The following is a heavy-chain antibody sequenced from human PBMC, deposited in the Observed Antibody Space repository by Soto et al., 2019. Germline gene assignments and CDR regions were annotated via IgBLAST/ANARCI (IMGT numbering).Heavy chain of an antibody. CDR1: GGSISSSSYY. D-gene: IGHD1-20*01. CDR2: IYHSGST. CDR3: ALGRGYNWNDHYFEN. J-gene: IGHJ4*02. Sequence: SETLSLTCTVSGGSISSSSYYWGWIRQPPGKGLEWIGSIYHSGSTYYNPSLKSRVTISVDTSKNQFSLKLTSVTAADTAVYYCALGRGYNWNDHYFENWGQGTLVTVSS. V-gene: IGHV4-39*01.